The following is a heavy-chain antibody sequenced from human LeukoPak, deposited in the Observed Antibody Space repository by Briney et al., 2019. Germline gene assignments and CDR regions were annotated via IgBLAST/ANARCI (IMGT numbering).Heavy chain of an antibody. CDR1: GGSVSSGAYY. V-gene: IGHV4-39*01. CDR3: TKRSPGGWFDP. CDR2: TYYIGST. D-gene: IGHD5-24*01. Sequence: PSETLSLTCTVSGGSVSSGAYYWDWIRQPPGKGLEWIGGTYYIGSTYYNPSLKSRVTMSVDTSKNHFSLKLSSVIAADTAVYYCTKRSPGGWFDPWGLGTLVTVSS. J-gene: IGHJ5*02.